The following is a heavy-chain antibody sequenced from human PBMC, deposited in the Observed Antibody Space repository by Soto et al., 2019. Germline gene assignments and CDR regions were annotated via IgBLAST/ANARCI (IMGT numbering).Heavy chain of an antibody. J-gene: IGHJ2*01. D-gene: IGHD4-17*01. V-gene: IGHV4-59*01. CDR1: GGSISSYY. Sequence: SETLSLTCTVSGGSISSYYWSWIRQPPGKGLEWIGYIYYSGSTNYNPSLKSRVTISVDTSKNQFSLKLSSVTAADTAVYYCATQGDWGPYGAQMPEDWSFDLWGRAPLVT. CDR2: IYYSGST. CDR3: ATQGDWGPYGAQMPEDWSFDL.